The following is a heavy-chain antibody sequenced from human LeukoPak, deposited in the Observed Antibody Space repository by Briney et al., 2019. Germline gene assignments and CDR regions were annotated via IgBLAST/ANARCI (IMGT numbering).Heavy chain of an antibody. CDR2: IYTSGST. Sequence: SETLSLTCTVSGGSISSYYWSWIRQPPGKGLEWIGYIYTSGSTNYNPSLKSRVTISVDTSKNQFSLKLSSVTAAGTAAYYCARLGFGEYYFDYWGQGTLVTVSS. J-gene: IGHJ4*02. D-gene: IGHD3-10*01. CDR1: GGSISSYY. CDR3: ARLGFGEYYFDY. V-gene: IGHV4-4*09.